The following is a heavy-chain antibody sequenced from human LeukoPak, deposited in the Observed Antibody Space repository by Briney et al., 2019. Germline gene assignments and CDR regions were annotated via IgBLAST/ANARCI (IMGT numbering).Heavy chain of an antibody. J-gene: IGHJ4*02. CDR1: GFTFSSYA. Sequence: GGSLRLSCAASGFTFSSYAMSWVRQAPGKRLEWVSAISGSSGSTYYADSVKGRFTISRENSKNTLYLQMNSLTAENTAVYYCAKRAAAVPYYFDYWGQGTLVTVSS. CDR3: AKRAAAVPYYFDY. CDR2: ISGSSGST. D-gene: IGHD6-13*01. V-gene: IGHV3-23*01.